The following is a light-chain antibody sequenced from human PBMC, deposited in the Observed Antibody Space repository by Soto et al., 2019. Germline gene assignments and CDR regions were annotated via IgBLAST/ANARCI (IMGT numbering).Light chain of an antibody. CDR2: EGS. J-gene: IGLJ1*01. CDR1: SSDVGSYNL. V-gene: IGLV2-23*01. Sequence: QSVLTQPASLSWSPGQSITISCTLTSSDVGSYNLVSWYQQHPGKAPKLMIYEGSKRPSGVSNRFSGSKYGNTASLTISGLQAEDEADYYCCSYAGSSTYVFGTGTKVTVL. CDR3: CSYAGSSTYV.